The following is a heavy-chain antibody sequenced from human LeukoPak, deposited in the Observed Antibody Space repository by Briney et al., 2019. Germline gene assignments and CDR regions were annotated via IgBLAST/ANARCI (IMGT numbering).Heavy chain of an antibody. V-gene: IGHV3-30*04. Sequence: PGGSLRLSCVVSGFNFDNFAMHWVRQPLGKGLEWVAVISHDARTKYYADPMKGRITISRDNSKNTLFLQMNNLRTEDTAVYFCARPSPPGDGYNPPDHWGQGTLVTVSS. D-gene: IGHD5-24*01. CDR2: ISHDARTK. CDR3: ARPSPPGDGYNPPDH. CDR1: GFNFDNFA. J-gene: IGHJ5*02.